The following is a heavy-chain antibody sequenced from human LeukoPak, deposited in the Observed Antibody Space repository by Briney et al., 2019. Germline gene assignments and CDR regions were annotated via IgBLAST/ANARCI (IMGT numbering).Heavy chain of an antibody. V-gene: IGHV4-34*01. Sequence: SETLSLTCAVYGGSFSGYYWSWIRQPPGKGLEWIGEINHSGSTNYNPSLKSRVTISVDTSKNQFSLKLSSVTAADTAVYYCARGFFRRGYSYGLHTDRAFDIWGQGTMVTVSS. D-gene: IGHD5-18*01. J-gene: IGHJ3*02. CDR3: ARGFFRRGYSYGLHTDRAFDI. CDR2: INHSGST. CDR1: GGSFSGYY.